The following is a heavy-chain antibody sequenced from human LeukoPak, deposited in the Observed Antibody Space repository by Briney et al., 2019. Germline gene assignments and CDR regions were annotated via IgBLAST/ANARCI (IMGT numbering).Heavy chain of an antibody. CDR3: ARDRYYYYGMDV. J-gene: IGHJ6*02. Sequence: SETLSLTRTVSGGSISSYYWSWIRQPPGKGLEWIGYIYYSGSTNYNPSLKSRVTISVDTSKNQFSLKLSSVTAADTAVYYCARDRYYYYGMDVWGQGTTVTVSS. CDR2: IYYSGST. V-gene: IGHV4-59*01. CDR1: GGSISSYY.